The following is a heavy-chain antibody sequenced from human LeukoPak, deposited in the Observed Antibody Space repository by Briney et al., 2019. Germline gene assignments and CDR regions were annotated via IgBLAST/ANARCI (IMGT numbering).Heavy chain of an antibody. D-gene: IGHD3-10*01. CDR3: ATVLSTYGSGSYSSWFDP. V-gene: IGHV1-69*13. J-gene: IGHJ5*02. Sequence: SVKVSCKASGGTFSSYAISWVRQAPGQGLEWMGGIIPIFGTANYAQKFQGRVTITADESTSTAYMELSSLRSEDTAVYYCATVLSTYGSGSYSSWFDPWGQGTLVTVSS. CDR1: GGTFSSYA. CDR2: IIPIFGTA.